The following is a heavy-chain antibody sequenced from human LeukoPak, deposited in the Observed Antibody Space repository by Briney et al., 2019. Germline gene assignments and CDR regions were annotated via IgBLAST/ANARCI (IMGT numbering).Heavy chain of an antibody. J-gene: IGHJ3*02. V-gene: IGHV4-59*01. CDR2: IYYSGST. D-gene: IGHD5-24*01. CDR3: ASTPYIYPYAFDI. CDR1: GGSISSYY. Sequence: SETLSLTCTVSGGSISSYYWSWIRQPPGKGLEWIGYIYYSGSTNYNPSLKSRVTISVDTSKNQFSLKLSSVTAADTAVYYCASTPYIYPYAFDIWGQGTMVTVSS.